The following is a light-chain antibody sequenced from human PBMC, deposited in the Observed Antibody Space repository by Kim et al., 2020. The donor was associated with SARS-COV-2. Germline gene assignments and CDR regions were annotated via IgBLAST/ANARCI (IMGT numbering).Light chain of an antibody. V-gene: IGKV3-20*01. J-gene: IGKJ5*01. Sequence: DIVLTQSPGTLSLSPGERATLSCRASQSINSRYLTWYQQKSGQAPRLLIYGSSSRTTYIPDRFSGSGSGTDFTLTISTLAPEDSAVFYGQQYGSSPFTFGQGTPLEIK. CDR1: QSINSRY. CDR2: GSS. CDR3: QQYGSSPFT.